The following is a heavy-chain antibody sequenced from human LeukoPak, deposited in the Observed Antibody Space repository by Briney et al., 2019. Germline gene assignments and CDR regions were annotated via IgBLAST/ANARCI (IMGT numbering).Heavy chain of an antibody. Sequence: GGSLRLSCAASGFTFSSYWMSWVRQAPGKGLEWVASIKQDGSEKYYADSVKGRFTISRDNAKNSLYLQMNSLRAEDTAVYYCARDGHYDILTGYFQDWGQGTLVTVSS. D-gene: IGHD3-9*01. CDR3: ARDGHYDILTGYFQD. V-gene: IGHV3-7*03. J-gene: IGHJ1*01. CDR2: IKQDGSEK. CDR1: GFTFSSYW.